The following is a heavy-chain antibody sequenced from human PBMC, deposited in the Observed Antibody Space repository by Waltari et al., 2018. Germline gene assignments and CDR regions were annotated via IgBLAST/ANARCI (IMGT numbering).Heavy chain of an antibody. CDR3: ARVYDSSGHPSYYFDY. J-gene: IGHJ4*02. D-gene: IGHD3-22*01. V-gene: IGHV5-51*01. Sequence: EVQLVQSGAEVKKPGESLKISCKGSGYSFTSYWIGWVRQMPGKGLEWMGIIYPGDSDTRYSPSFQGQVTISADKSISTAYLQWSSLKVSDTAMYYCARVYDSSGHPSYYFDYWGQGTLVTVSS. CDR2: IYPGDSDT. CDR1: GYSFTSYW.